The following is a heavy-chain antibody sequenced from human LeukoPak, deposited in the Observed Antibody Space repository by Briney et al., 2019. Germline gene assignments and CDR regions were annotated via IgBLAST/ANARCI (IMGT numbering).Heavy chain of an antibody. CDR3: ARTSKYYDFWSGYRDFDY. Sequence: SETLSLTCTVSGGSISSGDYYWSWIRQPPGKGLEWIGYIYYSGSTYYNPSLKSRVTISLDTSKNQFSLNLSSVTAADTAVYYCARTSKYYDFWSGYRDFDYWGQGTLVTVSS. V-gene: IGHV4-30-4*08. CDR2: IYYSGST. CDR1: GGSISSGDYY. J-gene: IGHJ4*02. D-gene: IGHD3-3*01.